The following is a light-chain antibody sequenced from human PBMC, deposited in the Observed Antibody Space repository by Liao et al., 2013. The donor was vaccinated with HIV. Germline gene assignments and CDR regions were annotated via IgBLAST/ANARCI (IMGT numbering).Light chain of an antibody. CDR1: NIGSNS. J-gene: IGLJ2*01. CDR2: YDN. Sequence: SYVLTQPPSVSVAPGKTATITCGGNNIGSNSVHWYQQRPGQAPVLVIYYDNDRPSGIPERFSGSNSGNTATLTISGTQAMDEADYYCQAWDSSTVVFGGGTKADRP. V-gene: IGLV3-21*01. CDR3: QAWDSSTVV.